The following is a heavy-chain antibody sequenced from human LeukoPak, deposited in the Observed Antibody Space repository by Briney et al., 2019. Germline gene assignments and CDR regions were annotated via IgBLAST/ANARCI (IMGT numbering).Heavy chain of an antibody. Sequence: ASVKVSCKASGYTFTGYYMHWVRQAPGQGLEWMGWINPNSGGTNYAQKFQGRVTMTRDTSISTAYTELSRLRSDDTAVYYCARVHCSSTSCYTTFDYWGQGTLVTVSS. CDR1: GYTFTGYY. CDR2: INPNSGGT. D-gene: IGHD2-2*02. V-gene: IGHV1-2*02. J-gene: IGHJ4*02. CDR3: ARVHCSSTSCYTTFDY.